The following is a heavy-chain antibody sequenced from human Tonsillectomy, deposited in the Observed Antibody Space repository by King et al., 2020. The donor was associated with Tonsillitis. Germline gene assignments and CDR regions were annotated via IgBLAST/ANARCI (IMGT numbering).Heavy chain of an antibody. CDR2: ISYDGSNI. Sequence: VQLVESGGGVVQPGRSLRLSCAASGFTFSSYGMHWVRQAPGKGLEWVAVISYDGSNIHYADSVKGRFTISRDNSKNTLYLQMNSLRAEDTAAYYCAKVVGTSSSPSYNYMDVWGKGTTVTVSS. V-gene: IGHV3-30*18. CDR3: AKVVGTSSSPSYNYMDV. CDR1: GFTFSSYG. J-gene: IGHJ6*03. D-gene: IGHD6-6*01.